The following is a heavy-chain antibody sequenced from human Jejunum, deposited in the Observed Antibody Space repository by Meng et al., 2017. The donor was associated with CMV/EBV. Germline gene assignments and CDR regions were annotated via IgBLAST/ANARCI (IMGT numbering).Heavy chain of an antibody. J-gene: IGHJ4*02. CDR1: KYPFSDYY. CDR3: AKDAGSYLDYYFDY. Sequence: SKYPFSDYYMQWVRQAPGQGLEWMGWINPQTGDTNYAPKFQGRVTMTRDMSINTVYMEVTRLRSDDTAVYYCAKDAGSYLDYYFDYWGQGTLVTVSS. V-gene: IGHV1-2*02. D-gene: IGHD1-26*01. CDR2: INPQTGDT.